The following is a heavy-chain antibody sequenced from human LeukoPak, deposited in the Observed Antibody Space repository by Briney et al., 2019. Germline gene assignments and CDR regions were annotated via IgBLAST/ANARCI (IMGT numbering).Heavy chain of an antibody. D-gene: IGHD6-19*01. V-gene: IGHV1-18*01. J-gene: IGHJ4*02. CDR2: ISAYNGNT. Sequence: EASVKVSCKASGYTFTTYGITWVRQAPGQGLEWMGWISAYNGNTNSAQKLQGRVTMTTDTSTSTAYMELRSLRSDDTAVYYCATVAVAGDLDYWGQGTLVTVSS. CDR3: ATVAVAGDLDY. CDR1: GYTFTTYG.